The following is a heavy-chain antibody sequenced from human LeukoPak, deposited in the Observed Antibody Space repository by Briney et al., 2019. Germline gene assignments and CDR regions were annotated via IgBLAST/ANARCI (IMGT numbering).Heavy chain of an antibody. D-gene: IGHD6-19*01. J-gene: IGHJ4*02. CDR1: GFTFSSYG. CDR2: ISYDGSNK. V-gene: IGHV3-30*03. Sequence: GRSLRLSCAASGFTFSSYGMHWVRQAPGKGLEWVAVISYDGSNKYYADSVKGRFTISRDNAKNSLYLQMNSLRAEDTAVYYCARDLLVRAVAGLDSWGQGTLVTVSS. CDR3: ARDLLVRAVAGLDS.